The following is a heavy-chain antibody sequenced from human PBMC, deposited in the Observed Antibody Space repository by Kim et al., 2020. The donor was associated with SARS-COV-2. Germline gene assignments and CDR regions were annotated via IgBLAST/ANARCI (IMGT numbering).Heavy chain of an antibody. J-gene: IGHJ6*02. CDR1: GFTFTIYA. V-gene: IGHV3-30-3*02. CDR2: ISHDGSTK. D-gene: IGHD1-1*01. Sequence: GGSLRLSCAASGFTFTIYAMVWVRQAPGKGLECVAAISHDGSTKLYADSVKGRFTISRDNSKNTVDLQMDSLRGEYTAVYFCAKNWNLDVWGQGATVTVSS. CDR3: AKNWNLDV.